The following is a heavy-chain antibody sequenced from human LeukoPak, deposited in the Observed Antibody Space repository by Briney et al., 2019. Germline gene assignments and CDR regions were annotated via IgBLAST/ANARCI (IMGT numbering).Heavy chain of an antibody. J-gene: IGHJ4*02. V-gene: IGHV3-7*01. CDR1: GFSISRYW. CDR3: ARGLGTDSGEDY. D-gene: IGHD4-17*01. CDR2: VKQDGSEK. Sequence: PGGSLRLSRAASGFSISRYWMSWVRQAPGKGLEWVASVKQDGSEKYYVDSVKGRFTISRDNAKNSLSLQVNSLRAEDTAVYYCARGLGTDSGEDYWGQGTLVTVSS.